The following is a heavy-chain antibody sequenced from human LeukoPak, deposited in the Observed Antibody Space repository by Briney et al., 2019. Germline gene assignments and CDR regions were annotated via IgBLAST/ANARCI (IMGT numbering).Heavy chain of an antibody. D-gene: IGHD2-15*01. V-gene: IGHV3-23*01. CDR2: ISGSGGST. Sequence: GGSLRLSCAASGFTFSSYGMSWVRQAPGKGLEWVSAISGSGGSTYYADSVKGRFTISRDNSKNTLYLQMNSLRAEDTAVYYCAKAGVIVVVVAAAIDYWGQGTLVTVSS. CDR1: GFTFSSYG. CDR3: AKAGVIVVVVAAAIDY. J-gene: IGHJ4*02.